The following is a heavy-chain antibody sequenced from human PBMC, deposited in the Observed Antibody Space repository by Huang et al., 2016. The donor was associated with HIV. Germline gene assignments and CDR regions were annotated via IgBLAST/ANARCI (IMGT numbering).Heavy chain of an antibody. CDR3: ATKTAGMDI. D-gene: IGHD1-7*01. Sequence: VESGGRSVQPGGSIKLSCVGSTFTFGAYWMSWVRQPPGKGLEGVDNNKQDESEKYYVDSVKGRFNISRDKARKVLFLEMDDLRVEYTAIYFCATKTAGMDIWGQGTTVTVSS. CDR1: TFTFGAYW. V-gene: IGHV3-7*01. CDR2: NKQDESEK. J-gene: IGHJ6*02.